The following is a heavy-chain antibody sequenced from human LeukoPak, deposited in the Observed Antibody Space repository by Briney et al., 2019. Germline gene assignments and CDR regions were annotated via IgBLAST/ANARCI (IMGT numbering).Heavy chain of an antibody. V-gene: IGHV1-69*05. Sequence: ASVRVSCKASGGTFSSYAISWVRQAPGQGLEWMGGIIPIFGTANYAQKFQGRVTITTDESTSTAYMELSSLRSEDTAVYYCARDAKPLVGGYYYSFYYYMDVWGKGTTVTVSS. CDR2: IIPIFGTA. CDR1: GGTFSSYA. CDR3: ARDAKPLVGGYYYSFYYYMDV. J-gene: IGHJ6*03. D-gene: IGHD3-22*01.